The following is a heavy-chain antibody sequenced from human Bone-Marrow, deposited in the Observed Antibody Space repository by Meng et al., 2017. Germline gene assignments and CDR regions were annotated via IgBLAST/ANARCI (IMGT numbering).Heavy chain of an antibody. J-gene: IGHJ4*02. CDR3: ARTYYDFWSGYYYFGY. D-gene: IGHD3-3*01. CDR2: IYYSGST. CDR1: GGSISSSGSY. Sequence: APVSVKASGTLSITCTASGGSISSSGSYWIWIREQPGKGLEWIGYIYYSGSTYYNPSLKSLVTISVDTSKNQFSLKLSSVTAADTAVYYCARTYYDFWSGYYYFGYWGQGTLVTVSS. V-gene: IGHV4-31*01.